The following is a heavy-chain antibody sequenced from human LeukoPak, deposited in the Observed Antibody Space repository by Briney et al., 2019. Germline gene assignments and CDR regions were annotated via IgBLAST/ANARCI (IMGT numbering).Heavy chain of an antibody. V-gene: IGHV3-30-3*01. Sequence: GGSLRLSCAASGFTFSSYTIHWVRQPPGKGLEWVTVISFDGSNKYYADSVKGRFTISRDNSKNTLYLQMNSLRAEDTAVYYCAREELGSSLGFDPWGQGTLVTVSS. D-gene: IGHD3-16*01. CDR3: AREELGSSLGFDP. CDR2: ISFDGSNK. J-gene: IGHJ5*02. CDR1: GFTFSSYT.